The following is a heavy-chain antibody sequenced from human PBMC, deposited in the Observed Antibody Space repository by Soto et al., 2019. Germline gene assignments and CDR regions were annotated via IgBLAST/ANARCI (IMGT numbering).Heavy chain of an antibody. CDR1: GFTFSSYA. CDR3: AKMLSGYCSGGSCYSLGPFDY. Sequence: GGSLRLSCAASGFTFSSYAMSWVRQAPGKGLEWVSAISGSGGSTYYADSVKGRFTISRDNSKNTLYQQMNSLRAEDTAVYYCAKMLSGYCSGGSCYSLGPFDYWGQGTLVTVSS. CDR2: ISGSGGST. D-gene: IGHD2-15*01. J-gene: IGHJ4*02. V-gene: IGHV3-23*01.